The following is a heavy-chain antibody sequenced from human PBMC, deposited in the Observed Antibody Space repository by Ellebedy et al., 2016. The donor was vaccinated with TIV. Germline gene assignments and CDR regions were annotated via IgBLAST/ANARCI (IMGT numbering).Heavy chain of an antibody. D-gene: IGHD2-15*01. CDR3: ARRYCSGGSCSDYFDY. Sequence: SVKVSCXASGGTFSSYAISWVRLAPGQGLEWMGRIIPILGIANYAQKFQGRVTITADKSTSTAYMELSSLRSEDTAVYYCARRYCSGGSCSDYFDYWGQGTLVTVSS. J-gene: IGHJ4*02. CDR2: IIPILGIA. CDR1: GGTFSSYA. V-gene: IGHV1-69*04.